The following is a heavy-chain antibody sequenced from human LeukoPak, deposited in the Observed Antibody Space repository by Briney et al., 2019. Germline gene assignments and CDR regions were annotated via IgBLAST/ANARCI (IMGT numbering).Heavy chain of an antibody. D-gene: IGHD5-12*01. CDR3: ARDQGYDYTTYYYYGMDV. J-gene: IGHJ6*02. CDR1: GFTFSSYW. V-gene: IGHV3-74*01. Sequence: GGSLRLSCAASGFTFSSYWMHWVRQAPGKGLVWVSRITTDGSSTTYADSVKGRFTISRDNAKNTLYLQMNSLRDEDTAVYYCARDQGYDYTTYYYYGMDVWGQGTTVTVSS. CDR2: ITTDGSST.